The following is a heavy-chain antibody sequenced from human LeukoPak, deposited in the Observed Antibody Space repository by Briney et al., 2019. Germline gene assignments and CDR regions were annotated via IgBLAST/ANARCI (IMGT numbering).Heavy chain of an antibody. J-gene: IGHJ4*02. Sequence: QSGGSLRLSCAASGFTFSSYWMSWVRQAPGKGLEWVAVIWYDGSNKYYADSVKGRFTISRDNSKNTLYLQTSSLRAEDTAVYYCARRGANSSSWYFDYWGQGTLVTVSS. CDR2: IWYDGSNK. CDR1: GFTFSSYW. CDR3: ARRGANSSSWYFDY. V-gene: IGHV3-33*08. D-gene: IGHD6-13*01.